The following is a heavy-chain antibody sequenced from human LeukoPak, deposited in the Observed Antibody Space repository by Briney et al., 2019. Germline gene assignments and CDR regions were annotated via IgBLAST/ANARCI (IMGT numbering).Heavy chain of an antibody. CDR1: GFTFSKYY. V-gene: IGHV3-11*01. Sequence: KPGGSLRLSCAASGFTFSKYYMSWIRQAPGKGLEWISYIVNSGGTTSYADSVQGRFTISSDDAKNSLYLQMNSLRAEDTAVYYCAGGYGSGSYSAWGQGIPVTVSS. CDR2: IVNSGGTT. CDR3: AGGYGSGSYSA. D-gene: IGHD3-10*01. J-gene: IGHJ5*02.